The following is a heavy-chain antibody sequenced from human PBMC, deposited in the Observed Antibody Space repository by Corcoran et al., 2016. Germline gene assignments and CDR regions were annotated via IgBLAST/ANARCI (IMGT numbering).Heavy chain of an antibody. CDR3: ARDPMAGTDYFDY. CDR2: ISSTGSYK. Sequence: EVQLVESGGGLVKPGGSLRLSCAASGFMFITYSMHWVRQAPGKGLEWVSSISSTGSYKDYADSVKGRFTISRDNAKNSLYLQMNSLRAEDTAVYYCARDPMAGTDYFDYWGQGTLATVSS. D-gene: IGHD6-19*01. V-gene: IGHV3-21*01. CDR1: GFMFITYS. J-gene: IGHJ4*02.